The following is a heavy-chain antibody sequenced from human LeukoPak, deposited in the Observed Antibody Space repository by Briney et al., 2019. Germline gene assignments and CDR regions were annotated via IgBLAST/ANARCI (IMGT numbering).Heavy chain of an antibody. CDR2: IYSGGST. V-gene: IGHV3-53*01. CDR1: GFTVNSNY. J-gene: IGHJ6*02. Sequence: GGSLRLSCAASGFTVNSNYMSWVRQAPGKGLEWVSVIYSGGSTYYADSVKGRFTISRDNSKNTLYLQTNSLRAEDTAVYYCARGDFYYYGMDVWGQGTTVTVSS. CDR3: ARGDFYYYGMDV. D-gene: IGHD3-3*01.